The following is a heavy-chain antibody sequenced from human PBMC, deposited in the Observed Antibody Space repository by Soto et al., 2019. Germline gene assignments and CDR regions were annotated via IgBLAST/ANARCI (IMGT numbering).Heavy chain of an antibody. Sequence: QINLIESGPTLVKPTQTLTLTCTFSGFSLSTSGAAVGXXXXXXXXXXXXXXXXXWDGDKRYNASLGNRLTITKDTSMNQVVLTLTNVDPADTATYYCAHRATMTIFGLIIDNGIWFDPWGQGTRVIVSS. D-gene: IGHD3-3*01. V-gene: IGHV2-5*02. CDR2: XXWDGDK. J-gene: IGHJ5*02. CDR1: GFSLSTSGAA. CDR3: AHRATMTIFGLIIDNGIWFDP.